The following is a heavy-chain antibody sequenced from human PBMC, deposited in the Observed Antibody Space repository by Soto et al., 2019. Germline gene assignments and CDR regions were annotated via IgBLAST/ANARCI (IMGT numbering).Heavy chain of an antibody. V-gene: IGHV1-24*01. CDR1: GYTLTELS. CDR3: ATVSVGYYDSSGYFDY. Sequence: ASVKVSCKVSGYTLTELSMHWVRQAPGKGLEWMGGFDPEDGETIYAQKFQGRVTMTEDTSTDTAYMELSSLRSEDTAVYYCATVSVGYYDSSGYFDYWGQGTLVTVSS. D-gene: IGHD3-22*01. J-gene: IGHJ4*02. CDR2: FDPEDGET.